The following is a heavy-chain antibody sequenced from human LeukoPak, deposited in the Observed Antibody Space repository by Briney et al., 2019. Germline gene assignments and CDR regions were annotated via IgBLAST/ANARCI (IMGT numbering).Heavy chain of an antibody. CDR3: ARHRGVTIFGVVKYYFDY. D-gene: IGHD3-3*01. CDR1: GGSISSSSYY. Sequence: ASETLSLTCTVSGGSISSSSYYWGWIRQPPGKGLEWIGSLYYSGSTYYNPSLKSRVTISVDTSKNQFSLKLSSVTAADTAVYYCARHRGVTIFGVVKYYFDYWGQGTLVTVSS. J-gene: IGHJ4*02. CDR2: LYYSGST. V-gene: IGHV4-39*01.